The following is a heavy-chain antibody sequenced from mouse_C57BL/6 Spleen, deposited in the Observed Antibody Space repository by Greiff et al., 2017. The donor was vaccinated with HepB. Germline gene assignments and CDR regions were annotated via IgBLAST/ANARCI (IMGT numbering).Heavy chain of an antibody. J-gene: IGHJ1*03. V-gene: IGHV5-4*01. CDR2: ISDGGSYT. Sequence: EVQVVESGGGLVKPGGSLKLSCAASGFTFSSYAMSWVRQTPEKRLEWVATISDGGSYTYYPDNVKGRFTISRDNAKNNLYLQMSHLKSEDTAMYYCARELLLRYFDVWGTGTTVTVSS. CDR1: GFTFSSYA. CDR3: ARELLLRYFDV. D-gene: IGHD1-1*01.